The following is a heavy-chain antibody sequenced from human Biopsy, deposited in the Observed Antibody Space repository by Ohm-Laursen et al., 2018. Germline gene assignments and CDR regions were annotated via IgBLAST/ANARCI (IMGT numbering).Heavy chain of an antibody. Sequence: GSLRLSCTASGFTFSDFYMSWIRQAPGKGLEWISYISAAGPAMFYADSVRGRFTISRDNANNLLYLQMDSLRAEDTAVYYCVRVGATEVSHYFDHWGRGTLVTVSS. CDR1: GFTFSDFY. CDR2: ISAAGPAM. CDR3: VRVGATEVSHYFDH. D-gene: IGHD3-16*01. J-gene: IGHJ2*01. V-gene: IGHV3-11*01.